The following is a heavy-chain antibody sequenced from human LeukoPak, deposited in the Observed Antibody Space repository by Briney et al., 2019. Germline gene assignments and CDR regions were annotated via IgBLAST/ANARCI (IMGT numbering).Heavy chain of an antibody. CDR3: AKVRWGSDNALDS. CDR1: GFPFSDYG. V-gene: IGHV3-30*18. D-gene: IGHD3-16*01. CDR2: ISHDGNNK. J-gene: IGHJ4*02. Sequence: PGRSLRLSCAASGFPFSDYGMYWVRQAPGKGLEWLAVISHDGNNKYYADSVKGRITISRDNSMLYLQMNSLRAEDTAVYYCAKVRWGSDNALDSWGQGTLVTGSS.